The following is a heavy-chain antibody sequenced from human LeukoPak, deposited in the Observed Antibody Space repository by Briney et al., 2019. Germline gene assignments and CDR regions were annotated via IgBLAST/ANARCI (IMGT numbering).Heavy chain of an antibody. CDR3: AKDGRPGRFLEWYVR. V-gene: IGHV3-23*01. Sequence: ETLSLTCAVSGGSLSSTNWWSWGRQAPGKGLEWVSAISGSGGSTYYADSVKGRFTISRDNSKNTLYLQMNSLRAEDTAVYYCAKDGRPGRFLEWYVRWGQGTLVTVSS. CDR1: GGSLSSTN. CDR2: ISGSGGST. J-gene: IGHJ4*02. D-gene: IGHD3-3*01.